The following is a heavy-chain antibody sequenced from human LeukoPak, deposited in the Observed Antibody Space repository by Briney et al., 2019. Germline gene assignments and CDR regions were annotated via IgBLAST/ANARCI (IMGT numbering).Heavy chain of an antibody. J-gene: IGHJ6*02. D-gene: IGHD5-24*01. CDR2: IYYSGST. Sequence: PSETLSLTCTVSGGSISSYYWSWIRQPPGKGLEWIGYIYYSGSTNYNPSLKSRVTISVDTSKNQFSLKLSSVTAADTAVYYCARTPTRGRWLQLREYYYYGMDVWGQGTTVTVS. V-gene: IGHV4-59*01. CDR1: GGSISSYY. CDR3: ARTPTRGRWLQLREYYYYGMDV.